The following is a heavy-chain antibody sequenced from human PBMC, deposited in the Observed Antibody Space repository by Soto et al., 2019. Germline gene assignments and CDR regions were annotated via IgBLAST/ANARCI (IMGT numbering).Heavy chain of an antibody. Sequence: PGGSLRLSCAVSGFTFSSYAMSWVRQGPGKGLEWVSAISGSGGSTDYADSVKGRFTISRDNSKNTLYLQMGSLRAEDMAVYYCARALGYAFDIWGQGTMVTVSS. CDR1: GFTFSSYA. J-gene: IGHJ3*02. CDR3: ARALGYAFDI. D-gene: IGHD7-27*01. CDR2: ISGSGGST. V-gene: IGHV3-23*01.